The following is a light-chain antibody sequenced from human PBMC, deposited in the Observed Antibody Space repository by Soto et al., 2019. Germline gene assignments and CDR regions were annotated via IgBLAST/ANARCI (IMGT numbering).Light chain of an antibody. J-gene: IGLJ2*01. CDR2: EDK. CDR3: QAWDSSVV. V-gene: IGLV3-1*01. Sequence: SYELTQPPSVSVSPGQTASITCSGDKLGDKYACWYQQKPGQSPVLVIYEDKKRPSGIPGRFSGSNSGNTATLTISGTQAMDEADYYCQAWDSSVVFGGGTKLTVL. CDR1: KLGDKY.